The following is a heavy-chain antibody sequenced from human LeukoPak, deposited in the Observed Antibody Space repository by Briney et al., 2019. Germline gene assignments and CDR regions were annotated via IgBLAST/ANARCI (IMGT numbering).Heavy chain of an antibody. Sequence: GGSLRLSCAASGFTFSDYYMSWIRQAPGKGLEWVSAISGSGGSTYYADSVKGRFTISRDNSKNTLYLQMNSLRAEDTAVYYCAPRIGFEGYWGQGTLVTVSS. D-gene: IGHD2/OR15-2a*01. CDR2: ISGSGGST. J-gene: IGHJ4*02. CDR3: APRIGFEGY. V-gene: IGHV3-23*01. CDR1: GFTFSDYY.